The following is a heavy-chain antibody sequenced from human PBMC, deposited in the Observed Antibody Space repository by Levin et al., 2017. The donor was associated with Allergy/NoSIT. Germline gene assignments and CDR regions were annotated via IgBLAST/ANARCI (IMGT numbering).Heavy chain of an antibody. CDR2: IITSGTHT. V-gene: IGHV3-11*03. CDR1: GFTFSDYY. D-gene: IGHD3-10*01. CDR3: ASRYGSGTYYTGNNY. J-gene: IGHJ4*02. Sequence: SCAASGFTFSDYYMSWIRQAPGKGLEWISYIITSGTHTSYADSVKGRFTISRDNANNLLFLQMNSLRAEDTAVYYCASRYGSGTYYTGNNYWGQGTLVTVSS.